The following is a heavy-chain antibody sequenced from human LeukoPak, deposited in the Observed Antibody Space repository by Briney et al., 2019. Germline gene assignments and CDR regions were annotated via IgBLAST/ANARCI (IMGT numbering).Heavy chain of an antibody. CDR1: GYTFTSYD. D-gene: IGHD6-13*01. CDR2: MNPNSGNT. V-gene: IGHV1-8*01. J-gene: IGHJ5*02. Sequence: ASVKVSCKASGYTFTSYDVNWVRQATGQGLEWMGWMNPNSGNTGYAQKFQGRVTMTRNTSISTAYMELSSLRSEDTAVYYCARAFTGIPNWFDPWGQGTLVTVSS. CDR3: ARAFTGIPNWFDP.